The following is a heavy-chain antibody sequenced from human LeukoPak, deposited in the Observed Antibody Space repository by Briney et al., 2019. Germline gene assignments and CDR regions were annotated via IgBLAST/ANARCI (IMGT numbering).Heavy chain of an antibody. Sequence: PGGSLRLSCEASGFSFSSYWMHWVRQAPGKGLVWVSRINSDGSSTTYADSVKGRLTISRDNAENTLYLQMNSLRVEDTAVYYCVREGRVSGYDFDYWGQGTLVTVSS. J-gene: IGHJ4*02. CDR2: INSDGSST. D-gene: IGHD5-12*01. CDR3: VREGRVSGYDFDY. V-gene: IGHV3-74*01. CDR1: GFSFSSYW.